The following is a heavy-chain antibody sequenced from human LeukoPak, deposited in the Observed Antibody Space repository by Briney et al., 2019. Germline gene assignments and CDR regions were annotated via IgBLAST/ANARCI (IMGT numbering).Heavy chain of an antibody. CDR2: INPNHGGT. J-gene: IGHJ4*02. CDR3: ARTMVTLDY. Sequence: ASVKVSCKASGYIFSDFYIHWVRQAPGQGLEWMAWINPNHGGTNFAPKFQGRVTVTRDTSISTAYMELSRLRSDDTAVYYCARTMVTLDYWGQGTLVTVSS. CDR1: GYIFSDFY. V-gene: IGHV1-2*02. D-gene: IGHD4/OR15-4a*01.